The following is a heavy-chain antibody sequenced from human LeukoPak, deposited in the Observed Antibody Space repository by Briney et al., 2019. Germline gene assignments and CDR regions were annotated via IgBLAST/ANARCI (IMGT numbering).Heavy chain of an antibody. CDR2: INPSGGST. Sequence: GASVKVSCKTSGYTFTNYYMHWVRQAPGQGLEWMGIINPSGGSTTYAQKFQGRVTMTTDTSTSTVYMDLSSLRSEDTAIYYCASVYGSGNYYHFDYWGQGTLVTVSS. CDR1: GYTFTNYY. CDR3: ASVYGSGNYYHFDY. J-gene: IGHJ4*02. V-gene: IGHV1-46*01. D-gene: IGHD3-10*01.